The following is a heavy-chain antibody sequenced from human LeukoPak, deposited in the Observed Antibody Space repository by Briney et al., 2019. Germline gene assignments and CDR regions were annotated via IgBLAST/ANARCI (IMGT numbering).Heavy chain of an antibody. V-gene: IGHV3-21*01. D-gene: IGHD2-8*02. Sequence: GGSLRLSCAASGFTFSSYSMNWVRQAPGKGLEWVSSISSSGSYIYYADSVTGRFTISRDNAKNSLYLQMNSLRAEDTAVYYCARELGTDYFDYWGQGTLVTVSS. CDR3: ARELGTDYFDY. CDR1: GFTFSSYS. J-gene: IGHJ4*02. CDR2: ISSSGSYI.